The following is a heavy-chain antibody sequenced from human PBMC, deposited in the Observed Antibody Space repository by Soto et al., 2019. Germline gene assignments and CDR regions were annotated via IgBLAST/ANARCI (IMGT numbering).Heavy chain of an antibody. CDR2: NLPLFNIS. J-gene: IGHJ2*01. CDR1: GGAFSSYA. V-gene: IGHV1-69*01. CDR3: AIRRLGYGYRYFDL. Sequence: QVQLVQSGAEVKKPGSSVKVSCKASGGAFSSYAISWVRQAPGQGLEWMGGNLPLFNISNYAQKFQGRVTITADEPTSTAYMGLSNLTSEDTTVYYCAIRRLGYGYRYFDLWGRGTLITVSS. D-gene: IGHD5-18*01.